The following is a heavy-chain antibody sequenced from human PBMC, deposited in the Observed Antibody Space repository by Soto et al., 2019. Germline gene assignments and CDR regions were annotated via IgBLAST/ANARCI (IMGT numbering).Heavy chain of an antibody. V-gene: IGHV3-48*02. CDR2: ITSDTNTI. J-gene: IGHJ4*02. D-gene: IGHD6-19*01. CDR1: GFPFSIYS. Sequence: EVQLVESGGGLVQPGGSLRLTCVASGFPFSIYSMNWVRQAPGKGLEWSSYITSDTNTIKYADSVKGRFTISRDNAKNLVYLQMNSLRDEDTAVYFCASSVEGNFDYWGQGTVVTVSS. CDR3: ASSVEGNFDY.